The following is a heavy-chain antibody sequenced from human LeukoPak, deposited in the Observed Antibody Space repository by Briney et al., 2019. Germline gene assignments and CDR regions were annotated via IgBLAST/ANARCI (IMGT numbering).Heavy chain of an antibody. V-gene: IGHV3-73*01. D-gene: IGHD2-15*01. CDR2: IRSKANGYTT. CDR1: GFTFSRFA. J-gene: IGHJ3*02. CDR3: VRLGGGDAFDI. Sequence: GGSLRLSCAASGFTFSRFAMHWVRQAPGKGLEWVGRIRSKANGYTTAYGETVKGRFTITRDDSKRSAFVQMSSLKSEDTAVYYCVRLGGGDAFDIWGLGTRVTVSS.